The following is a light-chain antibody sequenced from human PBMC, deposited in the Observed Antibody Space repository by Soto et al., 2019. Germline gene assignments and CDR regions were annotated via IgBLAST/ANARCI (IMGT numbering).Light chain of an antibody. CDR2: GAS. CDR1: QSVSSN. J-gene: IGKJ4*01. CDR3: QQYNNWPLT. Sequence: EIVMTQSPATLSVSPGERAILSCRASQSVSSNLAWYQQKPGQAPRLFMYGASTRATGIPARFSGSGSGTEFTLTISSLQSEDFAVYYCQQYNNWPLTFGGGTKVEIK. V-gene: IGKV3-15*01.